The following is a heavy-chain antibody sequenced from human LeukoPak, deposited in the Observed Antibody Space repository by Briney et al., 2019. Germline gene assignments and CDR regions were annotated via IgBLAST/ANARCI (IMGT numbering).Heavy chain of an antibody. CDR2: INWNGGST. V-gene: IGHV3-20*04. CDR3: ARCLRLGYYYYYYMDV. CDR1: GFTFDDYG. J-gene: IGHJ6*03. D-gene: IGHD3-10*01. Sequence: PGGSLRLSCAASGFTFDDYGMSWVRQAPGKGLEWVSGINWNGGSTGYADSVKGRFTISRDNAKNSLYLQMNSLRAEDTALYYCARCLRLGYYYYYYMDVWGKGTMVTVSS.